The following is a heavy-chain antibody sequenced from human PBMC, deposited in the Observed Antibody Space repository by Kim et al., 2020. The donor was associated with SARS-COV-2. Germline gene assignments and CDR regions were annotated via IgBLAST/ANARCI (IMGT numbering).Heavy chain of an antibody. V-gene: IGHV3-23*03. J-gene: IGHJ4*02. Sequence: GGSLRLSCAASGFTFSSYAMSWVRQAPGKGLEWVSVIYSGGSSTYYADSVKGRFTISRDNSKTTLYLQMNSLRAEDTAVYYCAKGPWFGEFAPFDYWGQGTLVPVSS. CDR2: IYSGGSST. CDR3: AKGPWFGEFAPFDY. CDR1: GFTFSSYA. D-gene: IGHD3-10*01.